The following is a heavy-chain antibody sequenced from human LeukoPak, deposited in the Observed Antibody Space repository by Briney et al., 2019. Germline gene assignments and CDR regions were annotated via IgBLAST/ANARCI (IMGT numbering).Heavy chain of an antibody. CDR3: ARDRLGPGYFDY. J-gene: IGHJ4*02. Sequence: GGPLRLSCAASGFTFSSYSMNWVRQAPGKGLEWVSSISSSSSYIYYADSVKGRFTISRDNAKNSLYLQINSLRAEDTAVYYCARDRLGPGYFDYWGQGTLVTVSS. CDR1: GFTFSSYS. V-gene: IGHV3-21*01. CDR2: ISSSSSYI. D-gene: IGHD6-19*01.